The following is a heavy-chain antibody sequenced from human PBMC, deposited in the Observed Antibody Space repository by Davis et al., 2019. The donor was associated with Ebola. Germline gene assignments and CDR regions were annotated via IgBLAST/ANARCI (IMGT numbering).Heavy chain of an antibody. J-gene: IGHJ2*01. Sequence: MPSETLSLTCTVSGASITSDNYSWTWLRQHPGKGLEWIGYVHYSGSTSSNPSLKSRITMSVDTSNNQFSLKLTSVTAADTALYYCARTAYNYYDHYFFDLWGRGTLVTVSS. V-gene: IGHV4-31*03. CDR3: ARTAYNYYDHYFFDL. D-gene: IGHD5-24*01. CDR2: VHYSGST. CDR1: GASITSDNYS.